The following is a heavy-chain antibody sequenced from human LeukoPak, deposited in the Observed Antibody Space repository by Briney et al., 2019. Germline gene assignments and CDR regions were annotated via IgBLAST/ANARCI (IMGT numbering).Heavy chain of an antibody. Sequence: ASVKVSCKASGYTFTNYYMHWVRQAPGQGLEWMGIINPSGGSTSYGQKFQGRVTIIADKSTSTAYMELSSLRSEDTAVYYCARRYCTNGVCYHDRGAFDIWGQGTMVTVSS. V-gene: IGHV1-46*01. D-gene: IGHD2-8*01. J-gene: IGHJ3*02. CDR2: INPSGGST. CDR3: ARRYCTNGVCYHDRGAFDI. CDR1: GYTFTNYY.